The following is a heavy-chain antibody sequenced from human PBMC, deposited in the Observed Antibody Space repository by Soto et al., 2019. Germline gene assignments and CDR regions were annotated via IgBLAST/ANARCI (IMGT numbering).Heavy chain of an antibody. J-gene: IGHJ4*02. CDR2: IYHTGNT. CDR1: GGSISNSRYY. Sequence: SETLSLTCTVSGGSISNSRYYWAWIRQPPGKGLEWIGSIYHTGNTYYNPSLRSRVTISVDTSKNHFSLKLTSVTAADTAVYFCARRGSRLSVAVAAFDYWSQGTLVTVSS. D-gene: IGHD6-19*01. CDR3: ARRGSRLSVAVAAFDY. V-gene: IGHV4-39*02.